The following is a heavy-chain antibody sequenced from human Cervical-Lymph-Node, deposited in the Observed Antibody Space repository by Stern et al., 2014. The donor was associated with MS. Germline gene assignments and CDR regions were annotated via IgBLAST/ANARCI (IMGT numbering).Heavy chain of an antibody. CDR3: ATANYEFGYYGMDV. D-gene: IGHD3-3*01. J-gene: IGHJ6*02. CDR1: GFAFDDYA. Sequence: EVQLVESGGGLVQPGRSLRLSCAAAGFAFDDYAMHWVRQAPGKGLEWVSGISWSGTKIGYADSVKGRFTISRDNAKNSLLLQMNNLRAEDTALYYCATANYEFGYYGMDVWGQGTAVTVS. CDR2: ISWSGTKI. V-gene: IGHV3-9*01.